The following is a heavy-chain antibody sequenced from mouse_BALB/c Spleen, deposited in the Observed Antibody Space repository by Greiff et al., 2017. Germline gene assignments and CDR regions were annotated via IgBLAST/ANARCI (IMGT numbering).Heavy chain of an antibody. CDR3: ARGDYGNSFAY. CDR1: GYTFTDYN. J-gene: IGHJ3*01. Sequence: EVKLQQSGPELVKPGASVKISCKASGYTFTDYNMHWVKQSHGKSLEWIGYIYPYNGGTGYNQKFKSKATLTVDNSSSTAYMELRSLTSEDSAVYYCARGDYGNSFAYWGQGTLVTVSA. CDR2: IYPYNGGT. V-gene: IGHV1S29*02. D-gene: IGHD2-1*01.